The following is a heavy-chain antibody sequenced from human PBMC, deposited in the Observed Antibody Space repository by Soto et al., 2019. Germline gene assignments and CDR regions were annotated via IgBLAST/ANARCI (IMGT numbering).Heavy chain of an antibody. J-gene: IGHJ4*02. Sequence: GGSLRLSCAASGFTLSIYSMSWVRQAPGKGLEWVSSIDFRRGSTYYADSVKGRFTISRDNTKNSVFLQLNSLRAEDTAVYYCASQEVEPPPYHFDFWGQGTLVTVSS. CDR2: IDFRRGST. CDR3: ASQEVEPPPYHFDF. D-gene: IGHD1-1*01. CDR1: GFTLSIYS. V-gene: IGHV3-21*01.